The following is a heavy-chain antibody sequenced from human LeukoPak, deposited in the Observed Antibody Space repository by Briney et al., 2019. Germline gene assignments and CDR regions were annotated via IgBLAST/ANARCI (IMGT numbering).Heavy chain of an antibody. CDR3: ARVPSVVPNVDRNYYMDV. J-gene: IGHJ6*03. V-gene: IGHV1-69*02. Sequence: SVKVSCRASGGTFSSYTISWVRQAPGQGLEWMGRIIPILGIANYAQKFQGRVTITADKSTSTAYMELSSLRSEDTAVYYCARVPSVVPNVDRNYYMDVWGKGTTVTVSS. D-gene: IGHD5-12*01. CDR1: GGTFSSYT. CDR2: IIPILGIA.